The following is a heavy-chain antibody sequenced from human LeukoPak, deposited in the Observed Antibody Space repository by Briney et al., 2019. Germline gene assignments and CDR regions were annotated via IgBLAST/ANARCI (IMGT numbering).Heavy chain of an antibody. J-gene: IGHJ6*02. CDR3: ARDAVDTANAV. D-gene: IGHD5-18*01. CDR2: INSDGSIT. Sequence: AGGSLRLSCAASGFTFTTYWMHWVRQAPGRGRVWVSHINSDGSITSYADSVKGRFTISRDNAKNTLYLQMNSLRAEDTAVYYCARDAVDTANAVWGQGTTVTVSS. V-gene: IGHV3-74*01. CDR1: GFTFTTYW.